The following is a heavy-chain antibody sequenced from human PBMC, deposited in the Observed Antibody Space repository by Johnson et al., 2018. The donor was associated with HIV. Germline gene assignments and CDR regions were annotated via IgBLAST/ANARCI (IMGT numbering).Heavy chain of an antibody. CDR1: GFTFSSYG. D-gene: IGHD1-26*01. V-gene: IGHV3-30*02. CDR3: ARDWEGYAFDI. CDR2: IRYDGSNK. J-gene: IGHJ3*02. Sequence: QVQLVESGGGVVQPGGSLRLSCAASGFTFSSYGMHWVRQAPGKGLEWVAFIRYDGSNKYYADSVKGRFTISRDNSKNTLYLQMSSLRADDTAVYYCARDWEGYAFDIWGQGTMVTVSS.